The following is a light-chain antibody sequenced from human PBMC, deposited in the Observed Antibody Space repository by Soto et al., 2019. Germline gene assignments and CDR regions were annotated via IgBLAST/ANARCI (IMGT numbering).Light chain of an antibody. CDR2: GAS. CDR1: QSVSSSSY. V-gene: IGKV3-20*01. J-gene: IGKJ2*01. CDR3: HQYGSSPSYT. Sequence: EIVLTQSPGTLSLSPGERATLSCRASQSVSSSSYLAWYQQKPGQAPRLLIYGASSRATGIPDRFSGSGSGTDFPLTISRLEPEDFAVDYCHQYGSSPSYTFGQGTKLEIK.